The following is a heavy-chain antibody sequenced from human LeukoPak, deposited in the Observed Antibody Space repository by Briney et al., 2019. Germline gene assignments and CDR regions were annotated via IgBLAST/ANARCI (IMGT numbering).Heavy chain of an antibody. CDR3: AKDWERITIFGVVITPEYYFDY. V-gene: IGHV3-23*01. CDR1: GFTFSGYA. J-gene: IGHJ4*02. CDR2: ISGTSDTI. Sequence: GGSLRLSCAASGFTFSGYAMNWVRQAPGKGLEWVSGISGTSDTIHYADSVKGRFTISRDNSKNTLYLQMNSLRAEDTAVYYCAKDWERITIFGVVITPEYYFDYWGQGTLVTVSS. D-gene: IGHD3-3*01.